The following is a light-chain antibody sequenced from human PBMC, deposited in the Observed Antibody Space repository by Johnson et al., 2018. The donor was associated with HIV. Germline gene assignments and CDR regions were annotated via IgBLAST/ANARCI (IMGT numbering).Light chain of an antibody. CDR2: DNN. Sequence: QSVLTQPPSVSAAPGQKVTISCSGSSSNIGNNYVSWYQQLPGTAPKLLIYDNNKRPSGIPDRFSGSKSGTSATLGITGLQTGDEADYYCGTWHNSLSGYVFGTGTKVTVL. V-gene: IGLV1-51*01. CDR3: GTWHNSLSGYV. CDR1: SSNIGNNY. J-gene: IGLJ1*01.